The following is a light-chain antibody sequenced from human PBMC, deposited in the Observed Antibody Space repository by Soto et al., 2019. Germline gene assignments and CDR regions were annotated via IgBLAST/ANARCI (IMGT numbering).Light chain of an antibody. CDR3: SSYAVNRTYV. V-gene: IGLV2-14*01. CDR1: SSDVGGYNY. Sequence: QSVLTQPASVSGTLGQSITISCTGTSSDVGGYNYASWYQQHPDKAPKLIISEVSDRPSGVSHRFSGSKTGNTASLTISGLLAEDEADYYCSSYAVNRTYVFGSGTKVTVL. CDR2: EVS. J-gene: IGLJ1*01.